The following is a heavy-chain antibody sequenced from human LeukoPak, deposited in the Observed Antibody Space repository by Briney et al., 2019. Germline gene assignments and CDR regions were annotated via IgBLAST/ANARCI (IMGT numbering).Heavy chain of an antibody. V-gene: IGHV4-34*01. CDR3: ARGRKVRGVIISYYYYYMDV. CDR1: GGSFSGYY. J-gene: IGHJ6*03. D-gene: IGHD3-10*01. Sequence: SETLSLTCAVYGGSFSGYYWSWIRQPPGKGLEWIGEINHSGSTNYNPSLKSRVTISVDTSKNQFSLKLSSVTAADAAVYYCARGRKVRGVIISYYYYYMDVWGKGTTVTVSS. CDR2: INHSGST.